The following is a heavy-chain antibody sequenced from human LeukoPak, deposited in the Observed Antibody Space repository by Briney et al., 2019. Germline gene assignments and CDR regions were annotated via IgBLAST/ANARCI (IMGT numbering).Heavy chain of an antibody. CDR2: IYYSGST. CDR1: GGSISSYY. V-gene: IGHV4-59*01. CDR3: AIGGGRYYYDSSGYYYIDY. J-gene: IGHJ4*02. D-gene: IGHD3-22*01. Sequence: SETLSLTCTVSGGSISSYYWSWIRQPPGKGLEWIGYIYYSGSTNYNPSLKSRATISVDTSKNQFSLKLSSVTAADTAVYYCAIGGGRYYYDSSGYYYIDYWGQGTLVTVSS.